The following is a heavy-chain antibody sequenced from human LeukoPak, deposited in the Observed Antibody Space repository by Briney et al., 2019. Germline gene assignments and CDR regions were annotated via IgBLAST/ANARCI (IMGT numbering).Heavy chain of an antibody. V-gene: IGHV3-48*01. CDR2: ISSSSSTI. Sequence: GGSLRLSCAASGFTFSSHSMNWVRQAPGKGLEWVSYISSSSSTIYYADSVKGRFTISRDNAKNSLYLQMNSLRAEDTAVDYCARGAYYYEDWGQGTLVTVSS. J-gene: IGHJ4*02. CDR3: ARGAYYYED. D-gene: IGHD3-22*01. CDR1: GFTFSSHS.